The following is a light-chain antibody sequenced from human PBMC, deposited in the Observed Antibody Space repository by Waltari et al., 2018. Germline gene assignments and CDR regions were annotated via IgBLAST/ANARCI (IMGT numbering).Light chain of an antibody. J-gene: IGKJ1*01. V-gene: IGKV1-39*01. Sequence: DIQMTQSPSSLSAYVGDRVTITCRASQSVSSYLNWYQQKPGEAPKRLIYGVSSLQSGVPSRFGCSGSGTDFTLTISSLQPEEFATYYCQQSYSDWTFGQGTKVEIK. CDR1: QSVSSY. CDR3: QQSYSDWT. CDR2: GVS.